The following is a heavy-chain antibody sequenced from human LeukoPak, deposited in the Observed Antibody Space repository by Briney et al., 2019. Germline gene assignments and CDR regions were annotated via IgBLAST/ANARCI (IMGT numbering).Heavy chain of an antibody. V-gene: IGHV4-59*01. D-gene: IGHD3-10*01. Sequence: PSETLSLTCSVSGASIRNYYWSWIRQPPGKGLEWIGYIYYSGSTNYNPSLKSRVTISVDTSKNQFSLKLSSVTAADTAVYYCARDRSYYNSGSYGGVFDYWGQGALVTVSS. J-gene: IGHJ4*02. CDR1: GASIRNYY. CDR3: ARDRSYYNSGSYGGVFDY. CDR2: IYYSGST.